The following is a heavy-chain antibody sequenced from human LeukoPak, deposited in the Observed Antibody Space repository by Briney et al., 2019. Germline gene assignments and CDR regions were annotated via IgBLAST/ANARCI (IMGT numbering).Heavy chain of an antibody. CDR1: GYTFTDYY. J-gene: IGHJ4*02. CDR3: ARANFLYCSSSTCLFDY. D-gene: IGHD2-2*01. CDR2: INPNDGDT. V-gene: IGHV1-2*02. Sequence: RGPVKVSCKASGYTFTDYYMHWVRQAPGQGFEWMGWINPNDGDTNYAQKFQGRVTMTRDTSISTAHMEVSRLRSDGTAVYYCARANFLYCSSSTCLFDYWGQGTLVTVSS.